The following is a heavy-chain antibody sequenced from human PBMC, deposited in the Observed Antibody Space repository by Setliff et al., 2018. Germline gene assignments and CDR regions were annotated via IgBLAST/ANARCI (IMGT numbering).Heavy chain of an antibody. CDR2: ISGSGSA. D-gene: IGHD3-16*01. CDR3: ARDITREPYTGGFYHFDP. V-gene: IGHV4-61*02. J-gene: IGHJ5*02. Sequence: SETLSLTCTVSGASITTGSYSWSWIRQSAGKGLEWVGRISGSGSATYNPSLKNRVSIFIDASNNQVSLDLSSVTAADSAVYYCARDITREPYTGGFYHFDPWGQGALVTVSS. CDR1: GASITTGSYS.